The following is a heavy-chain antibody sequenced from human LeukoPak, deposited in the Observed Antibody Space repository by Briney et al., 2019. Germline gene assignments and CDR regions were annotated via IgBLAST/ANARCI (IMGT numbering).Heavy chain of an antibody. D-gene: IGHD1-26*01. CDR3: ASDYSGSYRIDY. V-gene: IGHV4-30-2*01. CDR1: GGSISSGDYY. Sequence: SQTLSLTCSVSGGSISSGDYYWSWIRQPPGKGLEWIGYIYHSGSTYYNPSLKSRVTISVDTSKNQFSLKLSSVTAADTAVYYCASDYSGSYRIDYWGQGTLVTVSS. J-gene: IGHJ4*02. CDR2: IYHSGST.